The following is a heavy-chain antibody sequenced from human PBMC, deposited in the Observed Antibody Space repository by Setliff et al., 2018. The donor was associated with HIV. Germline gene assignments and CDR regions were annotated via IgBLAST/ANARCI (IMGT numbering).Heavy chain of an antibody. CDR2: IFASGNT. D-gene: IGHD1-26*01. V-gene: IGHV4-4*07. CDR3: ARHRDGGTYPLDY. Sequence: PSETLSLTCTASGGSINSFYWNWVRQPAGRGLEWIGRIFASGNTNYNPSLKSRVTISLDTSKNRFSLQLTSVTAADTAVYYCARHRDGGTYPLDYWGQGTLVTVSS. CDR1: GGSINSFY. J-gene: IGHJ4*02.